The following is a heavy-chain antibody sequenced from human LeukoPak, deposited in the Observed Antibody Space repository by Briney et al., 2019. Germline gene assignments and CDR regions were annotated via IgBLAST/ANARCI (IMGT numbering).Heavy chain of an antibody. CDR1: GGSFSGYY. V-gene: IGHV4-34*01. Sequence: KPSETLSLTCAVYGGSFSGYYWSWIRQPPGKGLEWIGEINHSGSTNYNPSLKSRVTISVDTSKNQFSLKLSSVTAADRAVYYCAILSTTYYYDSSGYKWGQGTLVTVSS. CDR3: AILSTTYYYDSSGYK. CDR2: INHSGST. J-gene: IGHJ4*02. D-gene: IGHD3-22*01.